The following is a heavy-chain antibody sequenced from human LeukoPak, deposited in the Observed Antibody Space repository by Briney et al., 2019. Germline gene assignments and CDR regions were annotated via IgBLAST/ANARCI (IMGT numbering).Heavy chain of an antibody. CDR2: ISGSGDST. Sequence: GGSLRLSCVASGFTLRSYVMNWVRQTPGKGLEWVSSISGSGDSTFYADSVKGRFSISRDNSKNTLYLQVNGLRTEDTAVYYCAKVSGYYRHFDYWGQGTLVTVSS. D-gene: IGHD3-3*01. J-gene: IGHJ4*02. CDR1: GFTLRSYV. CDR3: AKVSGYYRHFDY. V-gene: IGHV3-23*01.